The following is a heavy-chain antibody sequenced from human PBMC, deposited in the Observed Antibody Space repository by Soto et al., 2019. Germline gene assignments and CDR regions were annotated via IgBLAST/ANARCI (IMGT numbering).Heavy chain of an antibody. D-gene: IGHD1-1*01. J-gene: IGHJ4*02. V-gene: IGHV1-58*01. CDR3: AADDMTTFI. CDR2: IVVGSGNT. CDR1: GFTFPSSA. Sequence: ASVKVSCKASGFTFPSSAVQWVRQARGQRLEWIGWIVVGSGNTKSAQKYQERVNFTRDMSTSTDYMKLSSLKFEDTAVYYCAADDMTTFIWGQGTLVTVSS.